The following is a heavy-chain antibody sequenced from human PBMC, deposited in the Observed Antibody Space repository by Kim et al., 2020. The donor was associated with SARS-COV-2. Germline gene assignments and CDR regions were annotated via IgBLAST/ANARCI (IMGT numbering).Heavy chain of an antibody. Sequence: SESLSLTCAVYGGSFSGYSRSWVRQPPGKGLEWVGEITHSGSTNYNPALKSGLTTSLDTSKNQFSLKLSSVTAADTAAYYCAGGGRTHNWFEHLGQGTLV. J-gene: IGHJ5*02. CDR1: GGSFSGYS. CDR3: AGGGRTHNWFEH. V-gene: IGHV4-34*01. D-gene: IGHD1-1*01. CDR2: ITHSGST.